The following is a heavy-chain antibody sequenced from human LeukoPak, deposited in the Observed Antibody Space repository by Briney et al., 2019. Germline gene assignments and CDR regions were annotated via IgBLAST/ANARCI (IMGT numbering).Heavy chain of an antibody. Sequence: PGGSLRLSCAVSGFTVSSNHMSWVRQAPGKGLECVASTNEAGGDKYYVDSVKGRFTISRDNSKNSLSLQMNSLTAEDTAIYYCAIATTGRGAFGSWGQGTLVSVSS. V-gene: IGHV3-7*01. CDR3: AIATTGRGAFGS. CDR1: GFTVSSNH. D-gene: IGHD1-1*01. J-gene: IGHJ4*02. CDR2: TNEAGGDK.